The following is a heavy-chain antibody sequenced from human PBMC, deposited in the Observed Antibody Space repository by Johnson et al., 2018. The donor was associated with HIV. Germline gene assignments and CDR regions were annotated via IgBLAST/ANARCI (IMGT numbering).Heavy chain of an antibody. Sequence: QVQLVESGGGVVQPGRSLRLSCAASGFTFSSYGMHWVRQAPGKGLEWVAVISYDGSNKYYADSVKGRFTISRDNSKNTLYLQMNSLRAEDTAVYYCAKVNLRYSVFTGAFHIWGQGTMVTVSS. J-gene: IGHJ3*02. D-gene: IGHD1-26*01. CDR3: AKVNLRYSVFTGAFHI. V-gene: IGHV3-30*18. CDR1: GFTFSSYG. CDR2: ISYDGSNK.